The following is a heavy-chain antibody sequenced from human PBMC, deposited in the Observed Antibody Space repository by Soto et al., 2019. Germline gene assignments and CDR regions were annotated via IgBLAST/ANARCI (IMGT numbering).Heavy chain of an antibody. J-gene: IGHJ3*02. Sequence: ASVKVSCKASGYTFTGYYMHWVRQAPGQGLEWMGWINPNSGGTNYAQKLQGRVTMTRDTSISTAYMELSRLRSDDTAVYYCARVDCSSTSCYAPRRAFDIWGQGTMVTVSS. CDR3: ARVDCSSTSCYAPRRAFDI. V-gene: IGHV1-2*02. D-gene: IGHD2-2*01. CDR1: GYTFTGYY. CDR2: INPNSGGT.